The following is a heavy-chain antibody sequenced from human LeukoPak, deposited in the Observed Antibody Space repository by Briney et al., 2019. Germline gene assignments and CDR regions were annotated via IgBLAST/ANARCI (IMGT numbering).Heavy chain of an antibody. D-gene: IGHD3-22*01. V-gene: IGHV4-4*07. CDR1: GGSISSYY. J-gene: IGHJ4*02. CDR2: IYTSGGT. CDR3: ARDPPSTYYYDSSGYFDY. Sequence: PSETLSLTCTVSGGSISSYYWSWIRQPAGKGLEWIGRIYTSGGTNYNPSLKSRVTMSVDTSKNQFSLKLSSVTAADTAVYYCARDPPSTYYYDSSGYFDYWGQGTLVTVSS.